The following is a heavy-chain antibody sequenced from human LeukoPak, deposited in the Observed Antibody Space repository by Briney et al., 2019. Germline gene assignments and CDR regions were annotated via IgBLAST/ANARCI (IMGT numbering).Heavy chain of an antibody. Sequence: ASVKVSCKASGGTFSSYAISWVRQAPGQGLEWMGGIIPIFGTANYAQKFQGRVTITADESTSTAYMELSSLRSEDTAVYYCARSSGNQLLFGWYFDLGGRGTLVTVSS. D-gene: IGHD2-2*01. CDR3: ARSSGNQLLFGWYFDL. CDR1: GGTFSSYA. CDR2: IIPIFGTA. V-gene: IGHV1-69*01. J-gene: IGHJ2*01.